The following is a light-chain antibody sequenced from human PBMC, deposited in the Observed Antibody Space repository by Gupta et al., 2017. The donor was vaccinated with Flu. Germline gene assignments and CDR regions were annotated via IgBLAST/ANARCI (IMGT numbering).Light chain of an antibody. CDR1: QTISNNY. CDR2: GAS. Sequence: IVLPQSPGTLCSSPGERATLSCRASQTISNNYLSWYQQKPGQAPRILIYGASTRATGIPDRFSGSGSGTDFTLTISRLEPEDFAVYYCRQFADSPPYTFGQGTKLDIK. V-gene: IGKV3-20*01. CDR3: RQFADSPPYT. J-gene: IGKJ2*01.